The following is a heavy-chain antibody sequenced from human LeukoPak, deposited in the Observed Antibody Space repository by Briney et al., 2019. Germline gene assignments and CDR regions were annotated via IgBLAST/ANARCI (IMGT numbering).Heavy chain of an antibody. V-gene: IGHV3-23*01. CDR2: ISGSGGST. J-gene: IGHJ5*01. D-gene: IGHD3-3*01. CDR3: AKPYYDLSRHFDT. CDR1: GFTFSNYA. Sequence: GGSLRLSCAASGFTFSNYAMSWVRQAPGKGLEWVSGISGSGGSTYYADSVGRFSVSRDNSKNTLYLEMSSLRADDTAVYYCAKPYYDLSRHFDTWGHGILVTVSS.